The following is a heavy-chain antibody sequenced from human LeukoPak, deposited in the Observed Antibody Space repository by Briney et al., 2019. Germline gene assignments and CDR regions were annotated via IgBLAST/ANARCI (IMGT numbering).Heavy chain of an antibody. CDR3: ARLTALAGHRGAFDI. J-gene: IGHJ3*02. V-gene: IGHV4-39*01. CDR1: GGPIGGHTFY. Sequence: PSETLTLTCNVSGGPIGGHTFYWDWIRQPPGKGLVWIATIYYNGNTFYNPSLRSRVALSIDMSKSQFSLHLSSVTAADTAVYYCARLTALAGHRGAFDIWGPGTLVTVSS. D-gene: IGHD6-19*01. CDR2: IYYNGNT.